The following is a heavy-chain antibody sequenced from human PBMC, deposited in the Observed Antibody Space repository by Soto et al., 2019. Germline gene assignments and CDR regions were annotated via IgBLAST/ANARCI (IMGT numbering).Heavy chain of an antibody. D-gene: IGHD3-9*01. CDR2: ISGSGGST. CDR3: ARRRPGYPSAFDI. CDR1: GFTFSSYV. V-gene: IGHV3-23*01. J-gene: IGHJ3*02. Sequence: GGSLRLSCAASGFTFSSYVMNWVRQAPGKGLEWVSTISGSGGSTYYADSVKGRFTISRDNSKNTLFLQVNSLRAEDTAVYYCARRRPGYPSAFDIWGQGTMVTVSS.